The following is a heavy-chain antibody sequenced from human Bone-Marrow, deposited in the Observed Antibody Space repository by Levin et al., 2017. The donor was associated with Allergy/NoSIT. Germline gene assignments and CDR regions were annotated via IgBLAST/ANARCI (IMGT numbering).Heavy chain of an antibody. D-gene: IGHD3-10*01. CDR3: ARVVSVELIYYYMDV. V-gene: IGHV1-18*01. J-gene: IGHJ6*03. CDR2: ISAYNGNT. Sequence: ASVKVSCKASGYTFTSYGISWVRQAPGQGLEWMGWISAYNGNTNYAQKLQGRVTMTTDTSTSTAYMELRSLRSDDTAVYYCARVVSVELIYYYMDVWGKGTTVTVSS. CDR1: GYTFTSYG.